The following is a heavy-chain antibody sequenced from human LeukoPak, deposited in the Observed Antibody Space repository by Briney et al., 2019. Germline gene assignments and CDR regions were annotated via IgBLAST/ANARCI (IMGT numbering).Heavy chain of an antibody. Sequence: GGSLRLSCAASGFSVSNNYMNWVRQAPGKGLEWVSVIYADGGRYYADSVKGRFTISRDNSDNTLSLQMNSLRVEDTAVYYCTKGLVGALAFEYWGQGTLVTVSS. CDR2: IYADGGR. CDR3: TKGLVGALAFEY. V-gene: IGHV3-53*01. J-gene: IGHJ4*02. CDR1: GFSVSNNY. D-gene: IGHD1-26*01.